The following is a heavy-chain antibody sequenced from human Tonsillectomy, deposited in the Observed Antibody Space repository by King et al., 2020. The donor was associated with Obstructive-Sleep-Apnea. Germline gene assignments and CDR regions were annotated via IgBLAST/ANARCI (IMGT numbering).Heavy chain of an antibody. D-gene: IGHD6-13*01. CDR3: LRGDSRDY. J-gene: IGHJ4*02. V-gene: IGHV3-21*01. CDR1: GFRVSDYT. CDR2: MSSSGDTV. Sequence: VQLVESGGGLVKPGGSLTLSCAASGFRVSDYTMNWARQGPGKGLEWVSSMSSSGDTVYYGASVRGRFTIFRDNAQGSLFLHMNSLRDEDTGVYYCLRGDSRDYWGQGTLVTVSS.